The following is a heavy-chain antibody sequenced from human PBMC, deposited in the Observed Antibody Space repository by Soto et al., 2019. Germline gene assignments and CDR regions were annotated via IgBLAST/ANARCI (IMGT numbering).Heavy chain of an antibody. CDR2: ISGSGGST. V-gene: IGHV3-23*01. D-gene: IGHD3-16*01. Sequence: EVRLLESGGGLVQPGGSLRLSCAASGFTFSSYAMSWVRQAPGKGLEWVSGISGSGGSTYYADSVQGRFTISRDNSKNTLYLQMNSLRAEDTAVYTGAQDGLGDYADVWGSTIDAFDIWGQGTMVTVSS. CDR1: GFTFSSYA. CDR3: AQDGLGDYADVWGSTIDAFDI. J-gene: IGHJ3*02.